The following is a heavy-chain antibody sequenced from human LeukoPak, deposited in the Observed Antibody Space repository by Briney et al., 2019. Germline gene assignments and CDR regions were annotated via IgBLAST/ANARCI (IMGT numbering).Heavy chain of an antibody. J-gene: IGHJ5*02. V-gene: IGHV4-59*01. Sequence: SETLSLTCTVSGGSISSYYWSWIRQPPGKGLEWIGYIYYSGSTNYNPSLKSRVTISADTSKNQFSLKLSSVTAADTAVYYCARHWDIVPTWGRWFGPWGQGTLVTVS. CDR3: ARHWDIVPTWGRWFGP. CDR2: IYYSGST. D-gene: IGHD5-12*01. CDR1: GGSISSYY.